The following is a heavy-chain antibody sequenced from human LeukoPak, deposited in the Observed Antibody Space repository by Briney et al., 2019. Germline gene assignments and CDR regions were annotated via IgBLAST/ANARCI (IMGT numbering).Heavy chain of an antibody. J-gene: IGHJ4*02. D-gene: IGHD6-13*01. V-gene: IGHV3-23*01. CDR2: IRSDGGST. Sequence: GGSLRLSCAASGFTFSSYDMSWVRQAPGKGLEWVSFIRSDGGSTLYADSVKGRFTISRDNSKNTLYAEMTSLRAEDTAVYYCATLASGYSSPLDYWGQGTLVTVSS. CDR1: GFTFSSYD. CDR3: ATLASGYSSPLDY.